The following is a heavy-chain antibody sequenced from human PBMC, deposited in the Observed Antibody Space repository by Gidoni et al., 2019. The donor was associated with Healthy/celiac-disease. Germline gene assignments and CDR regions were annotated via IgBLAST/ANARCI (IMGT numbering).Heavy chain of an antibody. Sequence: QVQLVQSGAEVNKPGAAVKVTCKVSGYPLPELSMHWVRQAPGNGLEWMGGFDPEDGEPIYAQKFQGRVTMTEYTSTDTAYMELSSLRSEDTAVYYCATLVRSGFDYWGQGTLVTVSS. CDR2: FDPEDGEP. CDR1: GYPLPELS. CDR3: ATLVRSGFDY. J-gene: IGHJ4*02. D-gene: IGHD3-3*01. V-gene: IGHV1-24*01.